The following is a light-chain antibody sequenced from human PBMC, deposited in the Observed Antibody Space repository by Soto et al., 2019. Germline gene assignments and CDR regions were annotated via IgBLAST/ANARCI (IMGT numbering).Light chain of an antibody. CDR3: QQFYSSRT. Sequence: DIVMTQSPDSLAVSLGERATINCKSSQSILYSSNHKNYLAWYQQKPGQPPKLLFYWASTRESGVPDRFSGSWSGTDFTLTISSLQAEDVAVYYCQQFYSSRTFGQGTKVEIK. CDR1: QSILYSSNHKNY. CDR2: WAS. J-gene: IGKJ1*01. V-gene: IGKV4-1*01.